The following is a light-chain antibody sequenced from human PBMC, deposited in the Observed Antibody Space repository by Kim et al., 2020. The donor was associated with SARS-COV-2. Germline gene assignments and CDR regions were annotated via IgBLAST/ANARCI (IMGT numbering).Light chain of an antibody. J-gene: IGKJ3*01. CDR1: QGISSF. Sequence: DIQMTQSPSSLSASVGDRVTITCRASQGISSFLNWFQQKPGKAPKLLIFATSSLQSGVPSRFSGSGSGTDFTLTINSLQPEDFATYYCQQSDSTPFGPGTKVDIK. V-gene: IGKV1-39*01. CDR2: ATS. CDR3: QQSDSTP.